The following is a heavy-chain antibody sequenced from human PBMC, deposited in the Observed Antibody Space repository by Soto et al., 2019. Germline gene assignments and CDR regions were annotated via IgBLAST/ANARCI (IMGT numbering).Heavy chain of an antibody. CDR1: GFSFSSYA. CDR2: VTDSGSTT. Sequence: DVQLLESGGGLVQPGGSLRLSCAAAGFSFSSYAMTWVRQAPGKGLEWVSTVTDSGSTTYYADSVKGRFAISRDNTKNTLYLQMNSLRVEDTAIYYCAKRDYYDSRGYDYYLDYFDNWGQGTLVTVTS. CDR3: AKRDYYDSRGYDYYLDYFDN. V-gene: IGHV3-23*01. J-gene: IGHJ4*02. D-gene: IGHD3-22*01.